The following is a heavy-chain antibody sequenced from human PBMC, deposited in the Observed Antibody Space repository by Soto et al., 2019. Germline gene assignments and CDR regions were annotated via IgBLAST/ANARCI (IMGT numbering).Heavy chain of an antibody. J-gene: IGHJ5*02. CDR1: GASVAGGSYY. Sequence: QVQLRESGPGLVKPSQTLSLTCSVSGASVAGGSYYWSWVRQPPGKGLEWIGYIPSRGRPFYNPSLTIRGTLSADTSKNQLSLQLTSVTAADTAVYYCARDTYSGYDFGLWGQGTLVTVAS. CDR3: ARDTYSGYDFGL. CDR2: IPSRGRP. V-gene: IGHV4-30-4*01. D-gene: IGHD5-12*01.